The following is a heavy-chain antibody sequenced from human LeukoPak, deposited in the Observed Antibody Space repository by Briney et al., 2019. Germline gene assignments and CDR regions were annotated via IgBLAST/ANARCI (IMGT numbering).Heavy chain of an antibody. CDR1: GYTFTGYY. D-gene: IGHD6-13*01. J-gene: IGHJ5*02. CDR3: PRGTGARYYSSSWYGSGWFDP. V-gene: IGHV1-2*02. Sequence: ASVKVSCKASGYTFTGYYMHWVRQAPGQGLEWMGWINPNSGGTNYAQKFQGRVTMTRDTSISTAYMELSRLRSDDTAVYYCPRGTGARYYSSSWYGSGWFDPWGQGTLVTVSS. CDR2: INPNSGGT.